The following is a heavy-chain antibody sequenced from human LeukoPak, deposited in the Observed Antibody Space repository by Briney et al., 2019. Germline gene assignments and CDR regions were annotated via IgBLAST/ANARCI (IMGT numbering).Heavy chain of an antibody. CDR3: ARVYYDSSGYNFDY. CDR2: IYYSGST. J-gene: IGHJ4*02. V-gene: IGHV4-61*01. Sequence: PSETLSLTCTVSGGPVSSGSYYWSWIRQPPGKGLEWIGYIYYSGSTNYNPSLKSRVTISADTSKNQFSLKLTSVTAADTAVYYCARVYYDSSGYNFDYWGQGTLVTVSS. CDR1: GGPVSSGSYY. D-gene: IGHD3-22*01.